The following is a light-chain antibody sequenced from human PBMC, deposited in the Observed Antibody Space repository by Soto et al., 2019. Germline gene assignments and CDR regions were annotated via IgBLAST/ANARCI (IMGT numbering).Light chain of an antibody. Sequence: QSALTQPPSASGSPGQSVTISCTGTSSDVGGYNYVSWYQQHPGKAPKLIIYDVIKRPSGVPDRFSGSKSGNTSSLTVSGLQAEDEADYYYSSHAGSNNLLFGGWPKRTV. J-gene: IGLJ2*01. CDR1: SSDVGGYNY. V-gene: IGLV2-8*01. CDR2: DVI. CDR3: SSHAGSNNLL.